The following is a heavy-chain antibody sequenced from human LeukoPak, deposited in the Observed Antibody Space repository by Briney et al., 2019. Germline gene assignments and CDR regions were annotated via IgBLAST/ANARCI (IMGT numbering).Heavy chain of an antibody. CDR3: AKDSLYCSYGLDY. CDR2: ISSSGDRT. CDR1: GFTFSSNA. J-gene: IGHJ4*02. Sequence: PGGSLRLSCAVSGFTFSSNAMSWVSQAPGKGLGWVSAISSSGDRTYYAYSVKGRFTISRDKSKNQLYLQVNTLTAEDTAVYNCAKDSLYCSYGLDYWGQGTLVTVSS. V-gene: IGHV3-23*01. D-gene: IGHD5-18*01.